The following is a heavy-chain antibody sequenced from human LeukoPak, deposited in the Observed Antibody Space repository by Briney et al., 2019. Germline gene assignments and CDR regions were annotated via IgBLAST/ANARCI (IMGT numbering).Heavy chain of an antibody. Sequence: NSSETLSLTCAVSGGSISSSNWWSWVRQPPGKGLEWIGEIYHSGSTNYNPSLKSRVTISVDKSKNQFSLKLNSVTAADTAVYYCARGVSYGFWYFDYGGQGTLVTVSS. V-gene: IGHV4-4*02. CDR2: IYHSGST. J-gene: IGHJ4*02. D-gene: IGHD5-18*01. CDR3: ARGVSYGFWYFDY. CDR1: GGSISSSNW.